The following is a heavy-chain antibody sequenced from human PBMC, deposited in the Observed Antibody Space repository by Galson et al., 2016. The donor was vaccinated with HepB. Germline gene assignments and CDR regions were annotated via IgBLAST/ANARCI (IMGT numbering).Heavy chain of an antibody. CDR3: ARVLIGGFDY. D-gene: IGHD3-10*01. V-gene: IGHV7-4-1*02. CDR2: INTNTGNP. CDR1: GYTFTTYA. Sequence: SVKVSCKASGYTFTTYAINWVRQAPGQGPEWMGWINTNTGNPTYAQGFTGRFVFSLDTSVSTAYLQISSLKAEDTAVCYCARVLIGGFDYWGQGTLVTVAS. J-gene: IGHJ4*02.